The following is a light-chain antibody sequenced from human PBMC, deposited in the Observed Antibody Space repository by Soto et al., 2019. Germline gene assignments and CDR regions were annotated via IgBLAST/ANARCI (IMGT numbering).Light chain of an antibody. CDR3: CSYAGSYTWV. V-gene: IGLV2-11*01. CDR1: SSDVGANNY. Sequence: QSALTQPHSVSGSPGQSVTISCTGTSSDVGANNYVSWYQQHPGKAPKLMIFDVSKRPSGVPDRFSGSKSGNTASLTISGLQAEDEADYSCCSYAGSYTWVFGGGTKLTVL. J-gene: IGLJ2*01. CDR2: DVS.